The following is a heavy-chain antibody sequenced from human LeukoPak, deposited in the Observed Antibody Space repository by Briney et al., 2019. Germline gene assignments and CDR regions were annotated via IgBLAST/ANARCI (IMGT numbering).Heavy chain of an antibody. J-gene: IGHJ4*02. Sequence: GGSLRLSCAASGFTFSSYAMHWVRQAPGKGLEWVAVISYDGSNKYYADSVKGRFTISRDNSKNTLYLKMNSLRAEDTAVYYCARDDAGTSAYYFDYWGQGTLVTVSS. CDR2: ISYDGSNK. V-gene: IGHV3-30*04. CDR3: ARDDAGTSAYYFDY. CDR1: GFTFSSYA. D-gene: IGHD2-2*01.